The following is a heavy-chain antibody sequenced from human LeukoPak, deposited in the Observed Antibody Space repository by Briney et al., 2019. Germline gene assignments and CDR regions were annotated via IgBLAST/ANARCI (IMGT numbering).Heavy chain of an antibody. CDR2: INEDGSNK. V-gene: IGHV3-7*01. J-gene: IGHJ4*02. CDR1: GFSFSNHY. Sequence: AGGSLRLSCTGSGFSFSNHYMRWIRQAPGKGLEWVANINEDGSNKWHLGSVKGRFTVSRDNARNSLYLQMNSLRVEDTAVYYCTRVIVAVPGYFNYVDFWGQGVLVTVSS. CDR3: TRVIVAVPGYFNYVDF. D-gene: IGHD6-19*01.